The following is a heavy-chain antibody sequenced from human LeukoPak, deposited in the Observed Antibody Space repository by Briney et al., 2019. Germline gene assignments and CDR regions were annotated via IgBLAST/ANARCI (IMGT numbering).Heavy chain of an antibody. D-gene: IGHD2-15*01. Sequence: PGGSLRLSCAASGFTFSSYAMSWVRQAPGKGLEWVSAISGSGGSTYYADSVKGRFTISRDNSKNTLYLQMNSLRAEDTAVYYCAKDREVVVAAPKDYFDYWGQGTLVTVSS. V-gene: IGHV3-23*01. CDR1: GFTFSSYA. CDR3: AKDREVVVAAPKDYFDY. J-gene: IGHJ4*02. CDR2: ISGSGGST.